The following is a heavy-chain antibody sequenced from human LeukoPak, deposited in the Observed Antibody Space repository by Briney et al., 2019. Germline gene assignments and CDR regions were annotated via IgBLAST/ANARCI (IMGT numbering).Heavy chain of an antibody. J-gene: IGHJ6*02. Sequence: PSETLSLTCTVSGGSISSYYWSWIRQPPGKGLEWIGYIYYSGSTNYNPSLKSRVTISVGTSKNQFSLKLSSVTAADTAVYYCARIRIGEVAGDRYDYFYRMDVWGQGTTVTVSS. CDR3: ARIRIGEVAGDRYDYFYRMDV. V-gene: IGHV4-59*01. D-gene: IGHD6-19*01. CDR2: IYYSGST. CDR1: GGSISSYY.